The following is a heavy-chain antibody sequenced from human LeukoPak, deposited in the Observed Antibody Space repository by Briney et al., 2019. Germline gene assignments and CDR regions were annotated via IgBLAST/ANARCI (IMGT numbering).Heavy chain of an antibody. Sequence: GGSLRLSCEASGFTFSSYAFHWVRQAPGKGLEYVSTISSNGGITYHGNSVKGRFTISRDNSKKTLYLQMGSLRAEDMAVYYCARGAYYSSGPGPIDNWGQGTLVTVSS. D-gene: IGHD3-10*01. V-gene: IGHV3-64*01. CDR1: GFTFSSYA. J-gene: IGHJ4*02. CDR3: ARGAYYSSGPGPIDN. CDR2: ISSNGGIT.